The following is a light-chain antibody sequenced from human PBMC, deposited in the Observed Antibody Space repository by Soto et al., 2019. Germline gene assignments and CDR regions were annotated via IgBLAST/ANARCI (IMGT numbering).Light chain of an antibody. J-gene: IGKJ1*01. CDR3: LQDYNLPRT. CDR1: RDIGND. CDR2: AAS. V-gene: IGKV1-6*01. Sequence: QMTQSPLSLSASVGDRVIITCRASRDIGNDLGWYQQKPGKAPKLLIFAASTLHSGVPSRFSGRGSGTVFTLTISSLHPEDFGTYFCLQDYNLPRTFGQGT.